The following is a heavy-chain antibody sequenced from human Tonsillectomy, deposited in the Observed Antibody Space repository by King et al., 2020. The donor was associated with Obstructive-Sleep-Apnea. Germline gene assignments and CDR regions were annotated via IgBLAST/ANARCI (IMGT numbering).Heavy chain of an antibody. V-gene: IGHV4-34*01. J-gene: IGHJ2*01. Sequence: VQLQQWGAGLLKPSGTLSLTCGVSGGSLRGYYWRWSRQPPGKGLEWIGEINHSGNTNYNPSLKSRGTISVDTSKNQFSLKLSSVTAADTAVFYCARGGGDSWYLDLWGRGTPVTVSS. D-gene: IGHD4-17*01. CDR3: ARGGGDSWYLDL. CDR1: GGSLRGYY. CDR2: INHSGNT.